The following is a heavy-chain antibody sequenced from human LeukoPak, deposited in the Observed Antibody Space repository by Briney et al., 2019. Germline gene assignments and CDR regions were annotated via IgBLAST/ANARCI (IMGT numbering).Heavy chain of an antibody. CDR2: IYYSRST. J-gene: IGHJ4*02. D-gene: IGHD3-10*01. CDR1: GGSISGSSYY. Sequence: PSETLSLTCSVSGGSISGSSYYWGWIRQPPGKGLKWIGSIYYSRSTYYNPSLKSRVTISVDTSKNQFSLKLSSVTAADTAVYYCARHADSGFGQLAFDYWGQGTLVTVSS. CDR3: ARHADSGFGQLAFDY. V-gene: IGHV4-39*01.